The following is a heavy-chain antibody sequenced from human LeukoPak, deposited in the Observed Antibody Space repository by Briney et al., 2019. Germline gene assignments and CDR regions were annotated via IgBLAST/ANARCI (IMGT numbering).Heavy chain of an antibody. V-gene: IGHV1-46*01. CDR1: GYTFTSYY. D-gene: IGHD4-17*01. Sequence: ASVKVSCKASGYTFTSYYIHWVRQAPGQGLEWMGIINPSGGATSYAQKFQGRVTMTRDTSTGTVYMELSSLRSEDTAVYYCARDETTLGYWGQGTLVTVSS. CDR2: INPSGGAT. CDR3: ARDETTLGY. J-gene: IGHJ4*02.